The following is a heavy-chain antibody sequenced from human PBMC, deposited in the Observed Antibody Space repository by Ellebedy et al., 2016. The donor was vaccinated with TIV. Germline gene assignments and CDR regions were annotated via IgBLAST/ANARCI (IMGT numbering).Heavy chain of an antibody. V-gene: IGHV4-4*07. CDR3: ARKDLYYGPAAFYI. Sequence: MPSETLSLTCTVSGGSISRYYWSWIRQPAGKGLEWIGRIYTSGSTNYNPSLKSRVTISVDTSKNQFSLKLSSVTAADTAVYYCARKDLYYGPAAFYIWGQGTMVTVSS. J-gene: IGHJ3*02. D-gene: IGHD2-8*01. CDR2: IYTSGST. CDR1: GGSISRYY.